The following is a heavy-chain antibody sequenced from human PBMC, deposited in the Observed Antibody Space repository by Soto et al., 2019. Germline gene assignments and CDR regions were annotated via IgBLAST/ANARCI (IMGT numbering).Heavy chain of an antibody. CDR2: IRSKAYGGTT. D-gene: IGHD4-17*01. V-gene: IGHV3-49*03. CDR1: GFTFCDYA. J-gene: IGHJ6*02. Sequence: GGSLRLSCTAPGFTFCDYAMSWFRQAPGKGLEWVGFIRSKAYGGTTEYAASVKGRFTISRDDSKSIAYLQMNSLKTEDTAVYYCTRDRGDYGDYYYYGMDVWGQGTTVTVS. CDR3: TRDRGDYGDYYYYGMDV.